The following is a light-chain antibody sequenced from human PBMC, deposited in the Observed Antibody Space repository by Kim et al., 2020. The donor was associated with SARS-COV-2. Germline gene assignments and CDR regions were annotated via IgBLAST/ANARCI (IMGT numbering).Light chain of an antibody. J-gene: IGKJ1*01. Sequence: DIVMTQSPDSLAVSLGERATINCKSSQSVLYSSNNKNYFAWYQQKPGQPPKLLIYWASTRESGVPDRFSGSGSGTDFTLTISSLQAEDGAVYYCQQYYSTPPTFGQGTKVDIK. CDR3: QQYYSTPPT. V-gene: IGKV4-1*01. CDR2: WAS. CDR1: QSVLYSSNNKNY.